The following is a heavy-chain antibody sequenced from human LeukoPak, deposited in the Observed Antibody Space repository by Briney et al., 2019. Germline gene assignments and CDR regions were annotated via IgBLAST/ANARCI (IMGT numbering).Heavy chain of an antibody. D-gene: IGHD3-22*01. Sequence: ASVEVSCKASGGTFSSYAISWVRQAPGQGLEWMGGIIPIFGTANYAQKFQGRVTITTDESTSTAYMELSSLRSEDTAVYYCARVGGGSSGYSFPFDYWGQGTLVTVSS. CDR2: IIPIFGTA. CDR1: GGTFSSYA. CDR3: ARVGGGSSGYSFPFDY. V-gene: IGHV1-69*05. J-gene: IGHJ4*02.